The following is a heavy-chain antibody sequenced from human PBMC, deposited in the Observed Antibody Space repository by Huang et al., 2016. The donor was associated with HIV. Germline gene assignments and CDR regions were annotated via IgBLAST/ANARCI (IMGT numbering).Heavy chain of an antibody. CDR3: GKDWTGSSGWFTLHYYYYGMDV. V-gene: IGHV3-30*18. Sequence: QVQLVESGGGVVQPGRSLRLSCAASGFIFRNYGIHWVRQATGKGLGWVAVISHDGNKKNYADSVKGRFTISRDNSNNTRVLQMNSLRAEDRAVYYCGKDWTGSSGWFTLHYYYYGMDVWGQGTTVTVSS. J-gene: IGHJ6*02. CDR2: ISHDGNKK. D-gene: IGHD6-19*01. CDR1: GFIFRNYG.